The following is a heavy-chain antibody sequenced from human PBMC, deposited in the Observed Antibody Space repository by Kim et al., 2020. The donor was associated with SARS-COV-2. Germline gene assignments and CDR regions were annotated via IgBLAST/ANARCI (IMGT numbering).Heavy chain of an antibody. V-gene: IGHV4-38-2*02. CDR1: GCSISSGYY. D-gene: IGHD6-25*01. Sequence: SETLSLTCTVSGCSISSGYYWCWIRQPPGKRLEWIVSIYHSGSTYYNPSLKSRVTISVDTSTNQFSLKRSSVTAADTSVCYCASEYGSAVAFGYWGQGTLVTVSS. CDR3: ASEYGSAVAFGY. J-gene: IGHJ4*02. CDR2: IYHSGST.